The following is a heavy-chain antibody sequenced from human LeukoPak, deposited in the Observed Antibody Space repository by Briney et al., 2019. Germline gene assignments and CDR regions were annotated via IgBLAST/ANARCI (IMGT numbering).Heavy chain of an antibody. V-gene: IGHV4-34*01. CDR2: INHIGST. CDR1: GGSFSGYY. Sequence: PPDTESLTCAVYGGSFSGYYWSWIRQPPGKGLEWIGEINHIGSTKYNPSLRSRVTISVDTSMNQFSLKMGSVTAGDTADYYCARGLWFGESRPYYYDYWGEGNLV. D-gene: IGHD3-10*01. CDR3: ARGLWFGESRPYYYDY. J-gene: IGHJ4*02.